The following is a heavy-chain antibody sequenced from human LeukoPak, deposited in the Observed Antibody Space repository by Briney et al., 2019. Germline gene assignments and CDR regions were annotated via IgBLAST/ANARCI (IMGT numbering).Heavy chain of an antibody. CDR2: IKQDGSEK. D-gene: IGHD5-12*01. V-gene: IGHV3-7*01. Sequence: PGGPLRLSCAASGFTFSSYWMSWVRQAPGKGLEWVANIKQDGSEKYYVDSVKGRFTISRDNAKNPLYLQMNSLRAEDTAVYYCARPMARGYNGYDLDYWGQGTLVTVSS. CDR3: ARPMARGYNGYDLDY. J-gene: IGHJ4*02. CDR1: GFTFSSYW.